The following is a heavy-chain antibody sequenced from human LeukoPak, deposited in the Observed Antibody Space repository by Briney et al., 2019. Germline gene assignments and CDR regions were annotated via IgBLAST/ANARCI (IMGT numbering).Heavy chain of an antibody. Sequence: PGGSLRLSCAASGFTFTSYGIHWVRQAPGKGLEWVAVMSHDGTNKYFADSVKGRFAISRDSSKTTMYLQMNSLKTEDTAVYYCPSGSADYWGQGTLVTVSS. CDR2: MSHDGTNK. V-gene: IGHV3-30*03. D-gene: IGHD1-26*01. J-gene: IGHJ4*02. CDR3: PSGSADY. CDR1: GFTFTSYG.